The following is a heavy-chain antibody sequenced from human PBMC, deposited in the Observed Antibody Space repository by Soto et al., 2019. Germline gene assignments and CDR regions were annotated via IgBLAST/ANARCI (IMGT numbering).Heavy chain of an antibody. V-gene: IGHV3-11*01. J-gene: IGHJ4*02. CDR2: ISSSGSTT. CDR3: ARIGRDGYKFDY. Sequence: GGSLRLSCAASGFTFSDYYMTWIRQAPWKGLEWLSYISSSGSTTYDADSVKGRFTISRDNTKNSLSLQMNSLRAEDTAVYYCARIGRDGYKFDYWGQGTLVTVSS. D-gene: IGHD5-12*01. CDR1: GFTFSDYY.